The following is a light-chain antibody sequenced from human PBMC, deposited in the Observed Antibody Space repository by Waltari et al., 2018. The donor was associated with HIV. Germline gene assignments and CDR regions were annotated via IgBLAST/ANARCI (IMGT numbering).Light chain of an antibody. V-gene: IGLV3-9*01. J-gene: IGLJ2*01. CDR1: NIGSKN. Sequence: YDLSQPISVSVDLGQTARITCGGDNIGSKNVHWYQQKPGQAPVLVIYRSRNRPSGITDRISASKAGSMVTLIISRVQIEDEADYFCQVWDSRTVVFGGGTTLTVL. CDR2: RSR. CDR3: QVWDSRTVV.